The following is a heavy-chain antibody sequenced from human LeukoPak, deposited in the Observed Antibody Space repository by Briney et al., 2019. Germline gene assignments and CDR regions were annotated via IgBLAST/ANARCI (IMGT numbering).Heavy chain of an antibody. D-gene: IGHD5-12*01. CDR1: GYTFTGYY. V-gene: IGHV1-2*06. Sequence: ASVKVPCRAFGYTFTGYYMHWVRQAPGQGLEWMGRINPNSGGTNYAQKFQDRVTMTRDTSISTAYMELSRLRSDDTAVYYCARVKWLRETDYWGQGTLVTVSS. CDR2: INPNSGGT. J-gene: IGHJ4*02. CDR3: ARVKWLRETDY.